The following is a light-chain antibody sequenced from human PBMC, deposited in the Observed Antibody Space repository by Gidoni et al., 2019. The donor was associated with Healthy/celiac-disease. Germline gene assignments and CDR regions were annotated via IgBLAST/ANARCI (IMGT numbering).Light chain of an antibody. CDR1: QGVSSY. Sequence: IVLTQTPATLSLSPGERATLSCRASQGVSSYLAWYQQKPGQAPRLLIYDASNMPTGIPARFSGSGSGTDFTLTISSLEPEDFAVYYCQQRSNWPLTFGGGTKVEIK. V-gene: IGKV3-11*01. CDR3: QQRSNWPLT. CDR2: DAS. J-gene: IGKJ4*01.